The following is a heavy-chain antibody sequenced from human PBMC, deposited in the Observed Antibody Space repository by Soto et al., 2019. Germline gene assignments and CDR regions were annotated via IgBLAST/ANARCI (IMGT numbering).Heavy chain of an antibody. CDR2: IIPIFGTA. D-gene: IGHD4-17*01. CDR1: GGTFSSYA. Sequence: SLNLYCKASGGTFSSYAISCVRQEPGQGLEWMGGIIPIFGTANYAQKFQGRVTITADESTSTAYMELSSLRSEDTAVYYCARNLWSDYGDYGSAAFDIWGQGTMVTVSS. CDR3: ARNLWSDYGDYGSAAFDI. V-gene: IGHV1-69*13. J-gene: IGHJ3*02.